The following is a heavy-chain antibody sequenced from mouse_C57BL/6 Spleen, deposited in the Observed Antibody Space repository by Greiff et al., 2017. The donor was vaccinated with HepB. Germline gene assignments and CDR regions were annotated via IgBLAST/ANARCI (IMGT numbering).Heavy chain of an antibody. Sequence: QVQLKQSGAELAKPGASVKMSCKASGYTFTSYTMHWVKQRPGQGLEWIGYINPSSGYTKYNQKFKDKATLTADKSSSTAYMQLSSLTSEDSAVYYCARYYVGFDVWGTGTTVTVSS. D-gene: IGHD1-1*01. CDR2: INPSSGYT. CDR3: ARYYVGFDV. CDR1: GYTFTSYT. J-gene: IGHJ1*03. V-gene: IGHV1-4*01.